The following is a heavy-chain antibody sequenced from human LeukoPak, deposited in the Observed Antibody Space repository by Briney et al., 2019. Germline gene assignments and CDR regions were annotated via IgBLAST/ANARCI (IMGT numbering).Heavy chain of an antibody. Sequence: GGSLRLSCAASGFTFSSYEMNWVRQAPGKGLEWDSYISSTGSTIHYADSVKGRFTISRDNAKNSLYLQMNSLRAEDTAVYYCARTCYQYFQHWGQGTLVTVSS. D-gene: IGHD2-2*01. CDR2: ISSTGSTI. CDR3: ARTCYQYFQH. V-gene: IGHV3-48*03. CDR1: GFTFSSYE. J-gene: IGHJ1*01.